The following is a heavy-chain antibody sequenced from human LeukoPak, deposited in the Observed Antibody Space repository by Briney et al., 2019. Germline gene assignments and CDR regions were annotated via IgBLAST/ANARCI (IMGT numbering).Heavy chain of an antibody. CDR1: GGSISSGGYY. V-gene: IGHV4-31*03. CDR3: ARGYHGHCYDSSGSIDY. D-gene: IGHD3-22*01. Sequence: SETLSLTCTVSGGSISSGGYYWSWIRQHPGKGLEWIGYIYYSGSTYYNPSLRSRVTISVDTSKSQFSLKLSSVTAADTAVYYCARGYHGHCYDSSGSIDYWGQGTLVTVSS. J-gene: IGHJ4*02. CDR2: IYYSGST.